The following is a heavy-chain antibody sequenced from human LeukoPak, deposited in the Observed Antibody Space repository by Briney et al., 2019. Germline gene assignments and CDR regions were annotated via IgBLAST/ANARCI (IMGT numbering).Heavy chain of an antibody. Sequence: QAGGSLRLSCAASGFTFSTYWMHWVRQGPGKGLVWVSRMNGDGSYISYADSVKGRFTISSDNAKNTLYLQMSSLRAEDTAVYYCARSRYSGSSMEDWGQGSLVTVSA. D-gene: IGHD1-26*01. V-gene: IGHV3-74*01. CDR1: GFTFSTYW. CDR3: ARSRYSGSSMED. CDR2: MNGDGSYI. J-gene: IGHJ4*02.